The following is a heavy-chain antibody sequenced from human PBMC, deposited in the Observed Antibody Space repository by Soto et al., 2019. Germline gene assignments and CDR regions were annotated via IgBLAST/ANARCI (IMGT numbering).Heavy chain of an antibody. CDR2: ISSSSATI. CDR3: ARDKGGTVAGFNWFDP. Sequence: ELFLQESGGDLVQPGGFLRLSCVASGFKFSMFGMNWVRQAPGKGLEWIAYISSSSATIIYGGSVEGRFTVSRDNAENSLFLQMKSLRDEDTAVYYCARDKGGTVAGFNWFDPWGHGTPVNVST. V-gene: IGHV3-48*02. J-gene: IGHJ5*02. D-gene: IGHD6-19*01. CDR1: GFKFSMFG.